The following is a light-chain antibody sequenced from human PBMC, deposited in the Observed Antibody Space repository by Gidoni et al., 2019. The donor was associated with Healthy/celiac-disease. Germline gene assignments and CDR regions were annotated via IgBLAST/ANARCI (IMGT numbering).Light chain of an antibody. Sequence: EIVLPQSPATLFLSPGERATLSCRASQSVSSYLAWYQQKPGQAPRLLIYDASNRATGIPARFSGSGSGTDFTLTISSLEPEDFAVYYCQQRSNWPPRYTFXQXTKLEIK. V-gene: IGKV3-11*01. J-gene: IGKJ2*01. CDR1: QSVSSY. CDR3: QQRSNWPPRYT. CDR2: DAS.